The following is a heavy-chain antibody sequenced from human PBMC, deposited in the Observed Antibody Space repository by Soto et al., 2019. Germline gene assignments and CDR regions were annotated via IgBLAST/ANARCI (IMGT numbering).Heavy chain of an antibody. V-gene: IGHV3-11*01. J-gene: IGHJ6*03. Sequence: GGSLILSCAASGFTFSDYYMSWIRQAPGKGLEWVSYISSSGSTIYYADSVKGRFTISRDNAKNSLYLQMNSLRAEDTAVYYCARVCPYEFWSGYVRGSLFMDVWGKGTTVTVSS. D-gene: IGHD3-3*01. CDR2: ISSSGSTI. CDR3: ARVCPYEFWSGYVRGSLFMDV. CDR1: GFTFSDYY.